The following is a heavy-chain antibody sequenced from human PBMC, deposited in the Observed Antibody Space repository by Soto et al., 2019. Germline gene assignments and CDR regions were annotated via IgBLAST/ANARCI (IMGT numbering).Heavy chain of an antibody. J-gene: IGHJ5*02. CDR1: GGTFSSYA. D-gene: IGHD3-22*01. CDR3: ARDYYDSSGSHYFDL. CDR2: IIPIFGTA. V-gene: IGHV1-69*01. Sequence: QVQLVQSGAEVKKPGSSVRVSCKASGGTFSSYAITWVRQAPGQGLEWMGGIIPIFGTANYAQKFQGRVTITADESTNTAYMELSSLRSQDTAVYYCARDYYDSSGSHYFDLWGQGTLVTVSS.